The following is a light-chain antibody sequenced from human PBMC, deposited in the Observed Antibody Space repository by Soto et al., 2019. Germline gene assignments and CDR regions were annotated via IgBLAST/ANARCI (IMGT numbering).Light chain of an antibody. CDR3: QLYGGSTPRGT. V-gene: IGKV3-20*01. CDR1: QSVNDNH. J-gene: IGKJ3*01. CDR2: VAS. Sequence: EVVLTQYPGTLSLSPGARATLSCRASQSVNDNHLAWYQQKGGQAPRLLIYVASTRATGVPERFSGSGFGTADSLIITRLEPEDFAMYYCQLYGGSTPRGTFGPGTTVEI.